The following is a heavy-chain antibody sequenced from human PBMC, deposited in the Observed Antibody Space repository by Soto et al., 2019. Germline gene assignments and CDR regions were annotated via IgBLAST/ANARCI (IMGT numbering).Heavy chain of an antibody. CDR3: ARLRASSWYMGGYLDY. Sequence: GGSLRLSCAASGFTFSDYYMTWMRQAPGKGLEWVSYIVSSSAYTKYADSVRGRFTISRDNAKNSLYLEMNSLRAEDTAVYYCARLRASSWYMGGYLDYWGQGTLVTVSS. CDR1: GFTFSDYY. V-gene: IGHV3-11*06. CDR2: IVSSSAYT. J-gene: IGHJ4*02. D-gene: IGHD6-13*01.